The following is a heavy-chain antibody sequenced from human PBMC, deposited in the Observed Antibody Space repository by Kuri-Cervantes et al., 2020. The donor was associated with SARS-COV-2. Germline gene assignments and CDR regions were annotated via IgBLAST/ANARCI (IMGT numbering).Heavy chain of an antibody. CDR2: IEWDDSK. CDR3: ARINPRTTGWYDFDY. V-gene: IGHV2-70*04. J-gene: IGHJ4*02. D-gene: IGHD6-19*01. Sequence: SGPTLVKPTQTLTLTCSFSGFSLNTERMRVSWIRQPPGKALEWLACIEWDDSKFYTPSLRSRLTISKDSSKNQVVLTMTNMDPVDTATYYCARINPRTTGWYDFDYWGQGTLVTVSS. CDR1: GFSLNTERMR.